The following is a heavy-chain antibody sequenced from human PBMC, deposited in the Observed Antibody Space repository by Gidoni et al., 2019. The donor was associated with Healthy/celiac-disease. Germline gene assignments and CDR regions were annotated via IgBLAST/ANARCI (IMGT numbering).Heavy chain of an antibody. CDR2: ISSDAST. CDR1: GFIVRSEY. CDR3: AREKYDILTGHDAFDI. D-gene: IGHD3-9*01. J-gene: IGHJ3*02. V-gene: IGHV3-53*01. Sequence: VPLVESGGGLIRPGGSLRLTCAAAGFIVRSEYMSWGRQAPGKGLEWVSVISSDASTYYADSVKGRFTISRDNSKNTLYLQMNSLRGEDTAVYYCAREKYDILTGHDAFDIWGQGTMVTVSS.